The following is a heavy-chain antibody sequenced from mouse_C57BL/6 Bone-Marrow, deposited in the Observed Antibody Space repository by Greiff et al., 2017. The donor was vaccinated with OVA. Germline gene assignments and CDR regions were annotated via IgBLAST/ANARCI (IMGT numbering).Heavy chain of an antibody. D-gene: IGHD3-2*02. CDR2: LSSGGSYT. CDR3: ARQSSGYAMDY. J-gene: IGHJ4*01. Sequence: EVKLMESGGDLVKPGGSLTLSCAASGFTFSSYGMSWVRQTPDKRLEWVATLSSGGSYTYYPDSVKGRFTISRDNAKNTLYLQMSSLKSEDTAMYYSARQSSGYAMDYWGQGTSVTVSS. V-gene: IGHV5-6*01. CDR1: GFTFSSYG.